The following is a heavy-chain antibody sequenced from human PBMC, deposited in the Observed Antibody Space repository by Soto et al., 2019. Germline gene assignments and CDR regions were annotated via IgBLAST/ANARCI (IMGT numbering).Heavy chain of an antibody. J-gene: IGHJ4*02. V-gene: IGHV3-7*04. CDR2: IKQDGGEK. D-gene: IGHD3-16*02. CDR1: GFTFTSYW. Sequence: EVQLVESGGGLVQPGGSLRLSCAASGFTFTSYWMTSVRQAPGKGLEWVANIKQDGGEKYYVGSVKGRFTIYRDNAENPLHLKWGYLRAEDAAVYCCARGALTSWGTYPLDHCGQGNLVTVSS. CDR3: ARGALTSWGTYPLDH.